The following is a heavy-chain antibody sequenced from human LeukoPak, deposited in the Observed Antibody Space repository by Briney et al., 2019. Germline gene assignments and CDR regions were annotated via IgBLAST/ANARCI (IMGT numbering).Heavy chain of an antibody. CDR2: IYPGDSDT. J-gene: IGHJ5*02. V-gene: IGHV5-51*01. CDR1: GYSFTSYW. Sequence: GESLKISCKGSGYSFTSYWIGWVRQMPGKGLEWMGIIYPGDSDTRYSPSFQGQVTISADKSISTAYLQWSSLKASDTAMYYCAWWCVVCGAAVGGWFAPWGQGTLVTVSS. D-gene: IGHD2-8*02. CDR3: AWWCVVCGAAVGGWFAP.